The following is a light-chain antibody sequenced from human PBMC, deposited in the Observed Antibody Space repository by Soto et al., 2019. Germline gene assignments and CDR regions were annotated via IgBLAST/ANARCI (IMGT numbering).Light chain of an antibody. CDR2: GAS. J-gene: IGKJ5*01. V-gene: IGKV3-15*01. Sequence: EIVMTQSPATLSVSPGERATPPCRASQSVSSKLAWYQQTPGQAPRLLIYGASTRATGIPARFSGSGSGTEFTLTISSLQSEDFAVYYCQQYNTWPPITFGQGTRLEI. CDR1: QSVSSK. CDR3: QQYNTWPPIT.